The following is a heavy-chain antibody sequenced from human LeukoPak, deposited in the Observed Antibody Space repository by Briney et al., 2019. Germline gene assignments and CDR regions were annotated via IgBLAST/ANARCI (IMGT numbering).Heavy chain of an antibody. D-gene: IGHD2-8*01. CDR3: ARHQDIVLMVYATNQPFDY. Sequence: NPSETLSLTCTVSGGSISSYYWSWIRQPPGKGLEWIGYIYYSGSTNYNPSLKSRVTISVDTSKNQFSLKLSSVTAADTAVYYCARHQDIVLMVYATNQPFDYWGQGTLVTVSS. CDR1: GGSISSYY. J-gene: IGHJ4*02. V-gene: IGHV4-59*08. CDR2: IYYSGST.